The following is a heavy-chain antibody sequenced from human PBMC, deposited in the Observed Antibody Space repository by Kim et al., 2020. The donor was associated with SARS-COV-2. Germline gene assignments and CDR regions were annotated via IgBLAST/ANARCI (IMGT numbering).Heavy chain of an antibody. V-gene: IGHV3-49*04. J-gene: IGHJ5*02. CDR3: TRVGESNPGENNWFDP. D-gene: IGHD3-10*01. CDR1: GFTFADYA. Sequence: GGSLRLSCTASGFTFADYAMSWVRQAPGKGLEWVGFIRSKAYGGTTEYAASVKGRFTISRDDSKSIAYLQMNSLKTEDTAVYYCTRVGESNPGENNWFDPWGQGTLVTVSS. CDR2: IRSKAYGGTT.